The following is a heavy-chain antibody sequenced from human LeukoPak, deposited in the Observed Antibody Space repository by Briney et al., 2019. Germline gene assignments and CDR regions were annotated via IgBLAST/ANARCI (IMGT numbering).Heavy chain of an antibody. CDR2: ISSSGSTI. D-gene: IGHD3-3*01. Sequence: GGSLRLSCAASGFTFSDYYMSWIRQAPGKGLEWVSYISSSGSTIYYADSVKGRFTISRDNAKNSLYLQMNSLRAEDTAVYYCASQYDFWSGYYDYWGQGTLVTVSS. V-gene: IGHV3-11*01. CDR3: ASQYDFWSGYYDY. J-gene: IGHJ4*02. CDR1: GFTFSDYY.